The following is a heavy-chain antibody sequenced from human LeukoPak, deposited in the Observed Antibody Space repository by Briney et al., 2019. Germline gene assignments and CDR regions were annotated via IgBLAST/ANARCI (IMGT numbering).Heavy chain of an antibody. CDR1: GGSINSYY. V-gene: IGHV4-59*01. D-gene: IGHD2/OR15-2a*01. CDR2: IYYSGST. Sequence: PSETLSLTCTVSGGSINSYYWSWIRQPPGKGLEWIGYIYYSGSTNYNPSLKSRVTISVHTSKNQFSLKLSSVTAADTAVYYCARAKYYFDYWGQGTLVTVSS. J-gene: IGHJ4*02. CDR3: ARAKYYFDY.